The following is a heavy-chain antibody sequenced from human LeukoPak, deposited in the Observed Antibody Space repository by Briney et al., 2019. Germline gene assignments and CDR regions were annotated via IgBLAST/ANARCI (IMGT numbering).Heavy chain of an antibody. CDR1: GFTFSSYW. V-gene: IGHV3-74*01. D-gene: IGHD5-18*01. CDR3: ASSVQLWSPTLY. J-gene: IGHJ4*02. CDR2: INSDGSST. Sequence: PGGPLRLSCAASGFTFSSYWMHWVRQAPGKGLVWVSRINSDGSSTSYADSVKGRFTISRDSAKNMLYLQMNSLRAEDTAVYYCASSVQLWSPTLYWGQGTLVTVSS.